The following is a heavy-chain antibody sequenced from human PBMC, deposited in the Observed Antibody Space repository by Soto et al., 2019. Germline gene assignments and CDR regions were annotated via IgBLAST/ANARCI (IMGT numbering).Heavy chain of an antibody. J-gene: IGHJ6*02. CDR1: GYTFNTYG. CDR3: ARRLGSCYYGVDV. CDR2: ISTYNGNT. Sequence: VASVKVSCKASGYTFNTYGISWVRQAPGQGLEWMGWISTYNGNTNYAQKLQDRITMTIDTSTTTGYMELRSLRSDDTAVYYCARRLGSCYYGVDVWGQGTSVTVSS. V-gene: IGHV1-18*01.